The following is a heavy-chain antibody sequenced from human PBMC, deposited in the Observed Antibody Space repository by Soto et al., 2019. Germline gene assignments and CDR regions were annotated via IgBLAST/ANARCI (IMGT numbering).Heavy chain of an antibody. CDR2: IIPISETT. J-gene: IGHJ6*02. CDR3: ARALLPPSYGGGGYAYCYKGMEK. D-gene: IGHD2-21*01. V-gene: IGHV1-69*06. CDR1: GGTFSSLD. Sequence: QVQLVQSGAEVKKPGSSVKVSCKASGGTFSSLDINWVRQAPGQGLEWMGGIIPISETTHYAQIFKGRISIVADKSTNTASMELGRLRCEDTGVYYCARALLPPSYGGGGYAYCYKGMEKWGQGRAVTVSS.